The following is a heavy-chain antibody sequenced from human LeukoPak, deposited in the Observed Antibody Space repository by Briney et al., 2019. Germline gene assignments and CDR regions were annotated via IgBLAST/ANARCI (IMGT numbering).Heavy chain of an antibody. CDR3: AKDNTTVMLRWFDP. CDR1: GFIFSTYG. Sequence: PGRSLRLSCAASGFIFSTYGMSWVRQAPGKGLEWVSTISGSGGTSNYADSVRGRFTISRDNSKNTLYLQMNSLRPEDTAFYYCAKDNTTVMLRWFDPWGQGTLVAVSS. D-gene: IGHD4-17*01. CDR2: ISGSGGTS. V-gene: IGHV3-23*01. J-gene: IGHJ5*02.